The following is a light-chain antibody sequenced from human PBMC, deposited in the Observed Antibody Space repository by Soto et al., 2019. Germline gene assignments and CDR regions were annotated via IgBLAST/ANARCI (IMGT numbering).Light chain of an antibody. CDR3: YHYAYSQFA. J-gene: IGKJ3*01. CDR1: QSVNSVY. CDR2: GAS. Sequence: ECVLKQSPGTLSLSPGESATLSCRATQSVNSVYLAWYQQRPGQAPRLLMHGASSRATGIPDRFSGSGSGADFTLTISRLEPEDLAVYYCYHYAYSQFAFGPGTKVYIK. V-gene: IGKV3-20*01.